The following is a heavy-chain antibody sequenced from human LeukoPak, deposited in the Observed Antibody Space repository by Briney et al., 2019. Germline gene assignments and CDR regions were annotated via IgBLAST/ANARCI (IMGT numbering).Heavy chain of an antibody. J-gene: IGHJ4*02. CDR3: ARAGFFSSGWYCEFDN. CDR2: ITDSGRS. CDR1: GGFIETHC. Sequence: SETLSLICTVSGGFIETHCWSWIRQPPGKARECIGYITDSGRSNYKPSLRSRVNISVDTSKNQFSLILTSVTAADTALYYCARAGFFSSGWYCEFDNWGQGILVTVSS. D-gene: IGHD6-19*01. V-gene: IGHV4-59*11.